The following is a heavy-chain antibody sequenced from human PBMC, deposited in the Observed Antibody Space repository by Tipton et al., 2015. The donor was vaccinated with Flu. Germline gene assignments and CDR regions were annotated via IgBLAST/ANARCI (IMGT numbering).Heavy chain of an antibody. D-gene: IGHD3-10*02. J-gene: IGHJ4*02. CDR1: SGSIRSTNYF. Sequence: TLSLTCTVSSGSIRSTNYFCAWIRQPPGKRLELIGSIYPSGTTYYNPSLKSRVTISADTSKRQFSLKLRSVTAADTAVYYCARLSYYDVDLKNFYFDYWGQGALVTVSS. CDR3: ARLSYYDVDLKNFYFDY. CDR2: IYPSGTT. V-gene: IGHV4-39*01.